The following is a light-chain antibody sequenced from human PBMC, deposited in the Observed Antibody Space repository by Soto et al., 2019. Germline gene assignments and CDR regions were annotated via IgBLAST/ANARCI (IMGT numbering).Light chain of an antibody. J-gene: IGKJ3*01. Sequence: EVVLTQSPVSLPFTLGQPAAISCRSSQSLLYSDGKTYLNWFHQRPGQSPRRLIYQVSIRDSGVPVRFSGSGSGTDFTLHISRVEAEDMGVYYCMHPIHGPFTFGPGTKVDIK. CDR1: QSLLYSDGKTY. CDR3: MHPIHGPFT. CDR2: QVS. V-gene: IGKV2-30*01.